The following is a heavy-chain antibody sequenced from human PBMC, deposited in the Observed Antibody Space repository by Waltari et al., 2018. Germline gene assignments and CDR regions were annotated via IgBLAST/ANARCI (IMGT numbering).Heavy chain of an antibody. V-gene: IGHV4-61*09. D-gene: IGHD3-3*01. CDR3: ARGPDYDFWSGYYRNWFDP. J-gene: IGHJ5*02. CDR1: GGSISSGSYY. Sequence: QVQLQESGPGLVKPSQTLSLTCTVSGGSISSGSYYWSWIRQPAGKGLEWIGYIYTSGSTTYNPSLKSRVTISVDTSKNQFSLKLSSVTAADTAVYYCARGPDYDFWSGYYRNWFDPWGQGTLVTVSS. CDR2: IYTSGST.